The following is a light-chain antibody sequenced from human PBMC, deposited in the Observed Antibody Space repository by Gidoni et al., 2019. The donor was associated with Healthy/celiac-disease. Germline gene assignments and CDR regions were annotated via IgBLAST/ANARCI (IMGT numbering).Light chain of an antibody. CDR2: LGS. Sequence: DIVMTQSPLSLPVTPGEPASISCRSSQSLLHSNGYNYLDWYLQKPGQSPQLLIYLGSNRASGVPDRFSGSGSGTDFTLKISRVEAEDVGVYYCMQALQTVYTFXQXTKLXIK. J-gene: IGKJ2*01. V-gene: IGKV2-28*01. CDR1: QSLLHSNGYNY. CDR3: MQALQTVYT.